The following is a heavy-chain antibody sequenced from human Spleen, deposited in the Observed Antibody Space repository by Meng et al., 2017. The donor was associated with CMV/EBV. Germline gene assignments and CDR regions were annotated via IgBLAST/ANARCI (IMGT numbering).Heavy chain of an antibody. V-gene: IGHV3-21*01. J-gene: IGHJ5*02. CDR3: ARDREGLWFGDPGWFDP. D-gene: IGHD3-10*01. CDR2: ISSSSDYI. Sequence: FIFSGYSMNWVRQAPGKGLEWVSSISSSSDYIYYADSVTGRFTISRDNVKNSLYLQMNSLRADDTAVYYCARDREGLWFGDPGWFDPWGQGTLVTVSS. CDR1: FIFSGYS.